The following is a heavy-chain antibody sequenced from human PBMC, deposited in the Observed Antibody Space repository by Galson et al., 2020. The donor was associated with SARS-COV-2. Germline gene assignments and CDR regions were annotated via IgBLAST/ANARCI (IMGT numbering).Heavy chain of an antibody. D-gene: IGHD1-1*01. CDR1: GYSFTNYW. CDR3: ARHLPRATRNLES. CDR2: IDPSDSS. V-gene: IGHV5-10-1*01. Sequence: GESLKISCKGSGYSFTNYWISWVRQMPGKGLEWMGRIDPSDSSIYNPSFQGHVSISADKSINTAYLQWSSLKASDTAMYYCARHLPRATRNLESWGQGTLVTVSS. J-gene: IGHJ4*02.